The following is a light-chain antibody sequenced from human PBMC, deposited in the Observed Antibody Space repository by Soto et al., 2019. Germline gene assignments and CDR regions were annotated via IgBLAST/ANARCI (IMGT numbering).Light chain of an antibody. CDR1: SSDVGNYNL. CDR3: CSYAGTSTV. J-gene: IGLJ3*02. V-gene: IGLV2-23*02. CDR2: EVN. Sequence: QLVLTQPASVSGSPGQSITISCTGTSSDVGNYNLVSWFQHHPGKAPKLIIYEVNKGPSGVSNRFSGSKSGNTASLTISGLQAEDEADYYCCSYAGTSTVFGGGTKLTVL.